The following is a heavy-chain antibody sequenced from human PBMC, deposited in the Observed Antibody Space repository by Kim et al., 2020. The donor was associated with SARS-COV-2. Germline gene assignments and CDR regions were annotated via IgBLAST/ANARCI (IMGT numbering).Heavy chain of an antibody. V-gene: IGHV3-23*03. CDR2: IYSGGSST. CDR1: GFTFSSYA. Sequence: GGSLRLSCAASGFTFSSYAMSWVRQAPGKGLEWVSVIYSGGSSTYYADSVKGRFTISRDNSKNTLYLQMNSLRAEDTAVYYCAKEVDIAAAGSGWFDPWGQGTLVTVSS. D-gene: IGHD6-13*01. CDR3: AKEVDIAAAGSGWFDP. J-gene: IGHJ5*02.